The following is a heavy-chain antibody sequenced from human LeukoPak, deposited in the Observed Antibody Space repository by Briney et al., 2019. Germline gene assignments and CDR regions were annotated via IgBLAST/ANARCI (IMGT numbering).Heavy chain of an antibody. CDR2: IYHSGST. CDR1: GGSISSSNW. J-gene: IGHJ4*02. V-gene: IGHV4-4*02. D-gene: IGHD3-22*01. Sequence: SETLSLTCAVSGGSISSSNWWSWVRQPPGKGLEWIGYIYHSGSTNYNPSLKSRVTISVDKSKNQFSLKLSSVTAADTAVYYCARVVPYYYDSSGYFDYWGQGTLVTVSS. CDR3: ARVVPYYYDSSGYFDY.